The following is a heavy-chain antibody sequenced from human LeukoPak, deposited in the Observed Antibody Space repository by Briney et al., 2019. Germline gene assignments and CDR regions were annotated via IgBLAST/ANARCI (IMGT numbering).Heavy chain of an antibody. D-gene: IGHD3-10*01. CDR2: INTNTGNP. V-gene: IGHV7-4-1*02. J-gene: IGHJ4*02. Sequence: ASVKVSCKASEGTFSSYAISWVRQAPGQGLEWMGWINTNTGNPTYAQGFTGRFVFSLDTSVSTAYLQISSLKAEDTAVYYCARDLFEGSGSYYNLDYWGQGTLVTVSS. CDR1: EGTFSSYA. CDR3: ARDLFEGSGSYYNLDY.